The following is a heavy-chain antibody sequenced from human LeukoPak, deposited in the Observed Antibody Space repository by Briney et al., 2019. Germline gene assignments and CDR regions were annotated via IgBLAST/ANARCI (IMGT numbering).Heavy chain of an antibody. D-gene: IGHD2-21*02. J-gene: IGHJ4*02. Sequence: GGPLRHSCGTSGYIFDDYAVAWVRRAPGEGLEWVSLIRGGSSNTYYADSVKGRFTISRDNSKNSLYLRMNGVGADDTAFYDCAIDNSRKGVDSDGYFDYWGQGTPVSVFS. CDR3: AIDNSRKGVDSDGYFDY. CDR2: IRGGSSNT. CDR1: GYIFDDYA. V-gene: IGHV3-43D*04.